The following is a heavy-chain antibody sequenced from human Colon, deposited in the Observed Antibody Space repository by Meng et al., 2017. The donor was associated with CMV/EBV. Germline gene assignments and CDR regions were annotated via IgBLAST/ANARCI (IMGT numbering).Heavy chain of an antibody. V-gene: IGHV3-23*01. J-gene: IGHJ6*02. CDR3: ARDKVVPAAIPSYYYYGMDV. D-gene: IGHD2-2*02. Sequence: GGSLRLSCAASGFTFSSYAMSWVRQAPGKGLEWVSAISGSGGSTYYADSVKGRFTVSRDNSKNTLYLQMNSLRVDDTAVFYCARDKVVPAAIPSYYYYGMDVWGQGTTVTVSS. CDR2: ISGSGGST. CDR1: GFTFSSYA.